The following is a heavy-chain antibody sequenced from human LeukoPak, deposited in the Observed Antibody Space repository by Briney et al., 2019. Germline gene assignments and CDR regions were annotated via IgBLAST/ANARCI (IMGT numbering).Heavy chain of an antibody. D-gene: IGHD3-9*01. CDR1: GFTFSSYS. J-gene: IGHJ6*02. Sequence: PGGSLRLSCAASGFTFSSYSMNWVRQAPGKGLEWVAVISYDGSNKYYADSVKGRFSISRDNSKNTLFLQMNSLRAEDTAVYYCAKDQEYDILTGYYPRNYYYGMDVWGQGTTVTVSS. CDR3: AKDQEYDILTGYYPRNYYYGMDV. V-gene: IGHV3-30*18. CDR2: ISYDGSNK.